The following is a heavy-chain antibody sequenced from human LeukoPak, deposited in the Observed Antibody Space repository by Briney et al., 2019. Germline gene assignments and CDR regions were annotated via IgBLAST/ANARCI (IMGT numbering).Heavy chain of an antibody. Sequence: AGGSLRLSCAASGFTVSSNYMTWVRQAPGKGLEWFSVIYSGGSTYYADSVKGRFTISRDNSKNTLYLLLNSLRAEDTAVYYCARARDNYDISSFSALDYWGQGTLVTVSS. J-gene: IGHJ4*02. CDR1: GFTVSSNY. V-gene: IGHV3-66*01. CDR2: IYSGGST. D-gene: IGHD3-22*01. CDR3: ARARDNYDISSFSALDY.